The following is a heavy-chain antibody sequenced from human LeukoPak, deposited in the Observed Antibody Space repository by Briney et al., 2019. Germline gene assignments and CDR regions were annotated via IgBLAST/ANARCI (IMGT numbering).Heavy chain of an antibody. CDR3: ARRGYSSSWPTFDY. D-gene: IGHD6-13*01. Sequence: SETLSLTCTVSGGSISSYYWSWIRQPPGKGLEWIGYIYYSGSTYYNPSLKSRVTISVDTSKNQFSLKLSSVTAADTAVYYCARRGYSSSWPTFDYWGQGTLVTVSS. V-gene: IGHV4-59*08. CDR1: GGSISSYY. J-gene: IGHJ4*02. CDR2: IYYSGST.